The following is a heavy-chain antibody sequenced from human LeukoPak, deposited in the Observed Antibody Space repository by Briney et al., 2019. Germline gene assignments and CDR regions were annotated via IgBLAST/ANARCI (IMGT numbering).Heavy chain of an antibody. J-gene: IGHJ4*02. V-gene: IGHV3-66*01. Sequence: PGGSLRLSCAASGSTVSSNYMSWVRQAPGKGLEWVSVIYSGGSTYYADSVKGRFTISRDNSKNTLYLQMNSLRAEDTAVYYCARAAGPHLGSRDYWGQGTLVTVSS. CDR1: GSTVSSNY. CDR3: ARAAGPHLGSRDY. CDR2: IYSGGST. D-gene: IGHD6-13*01.